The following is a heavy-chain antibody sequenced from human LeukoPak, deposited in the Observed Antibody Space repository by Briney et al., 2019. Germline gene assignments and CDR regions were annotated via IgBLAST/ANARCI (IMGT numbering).Heavy chain of an antibody. Sequence: SETLSLTCTVSGGSISASSYSWGWIRQPPGKGPEWIGSSYYNGRTYYNPSLKSRVTISLDTSKKQFSLNLSSVTAADTADYYCARLEGARGRYWGQGTLVTVSS. V-gene: IGHV4-39*01. CDR2: SYYNGRT. D-gene: IGHD1-26*01. CDR3: ARLEGARGRY. J-gene: IGHJ4*02. CDR1: GGSISASSYS.